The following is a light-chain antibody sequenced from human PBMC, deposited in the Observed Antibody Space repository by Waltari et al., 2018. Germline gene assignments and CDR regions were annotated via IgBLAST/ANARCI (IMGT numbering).Light chain of an antibody. J-gene: IGKJ2*01. CDR2: DAS. CDR3: QQCGRSLYT. V-gene: IGKV3-20*01. CDR1: QSITSNY. Sequence: EIVLTQSPGTLSLSPGERATLSCRASQSITSNYLAWYQQRPGQAPRLLIYDASTRATGLPDRFSGSGSGTDFTLTISRLEPEDFAVYYCQQCGRSLYTFGQGTTLEIK.